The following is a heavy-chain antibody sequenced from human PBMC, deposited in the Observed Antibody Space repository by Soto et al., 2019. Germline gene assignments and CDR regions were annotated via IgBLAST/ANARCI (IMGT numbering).Heavy chain of an antibody. CDR1: GYTFSGHY. J-gene: IGHJ4*02. V-gene: IGHV1-2*02. D-gene: IGHD6-13*01. CDR3: ARGLYSSPAYFFDS. CDR2: INPKSGGT. Sequence: QVQLVQSRAEVRKPGASVKVSCNVTGYTFSGHYLHWVRQAPGQGLEWMGWINPKSGGTNYAQKFQDRVTMTADTSVSAASMELTSLRYDDTAVFYCARGLYSSPAYFFDSWGQGTLVTVSS.